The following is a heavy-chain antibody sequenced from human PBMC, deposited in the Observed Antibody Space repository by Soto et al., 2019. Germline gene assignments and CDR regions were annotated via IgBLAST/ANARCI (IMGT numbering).Heavy chain of an antibody. CDR1: GGSISSGGYY. V-gene: IGHV4-31*03. CDR2: IYYSGST. J-gene: IGHJ6*02. Sequence: LSLTCTVSGGSISSGGYYWSWIRQHPGKGLEWIGYIYYSGSTYYNPSLKSRVTISVDTSKNQFSLKLSSVTAADTAVYYCARDFVVRGVGPYYYGMDVWGQGTTVTVS. D-gene: IGHD3-10*01. CDR3: ARDFVVRGVGPYYYGMDV.